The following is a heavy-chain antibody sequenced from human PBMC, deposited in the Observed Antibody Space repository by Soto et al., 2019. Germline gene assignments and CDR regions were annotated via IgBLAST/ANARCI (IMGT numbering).Heavy chain of an antibody. V-gene: IGHV3-48*03. CDR1: GFTFSSCE. CDR3: ARAPAFDI. J-gene: IGHJ3*02. Sequence: GGSLRLSCAASGFTFSSCEMICVRPAPGKGLEWVSYISRSGSTIYYAASVKGRFTISRGNAKNSLYLQMNSLRAEDTAVYYCARAPAFDIWGQGTMVTVSS. CDR2: ISRSGSTI.